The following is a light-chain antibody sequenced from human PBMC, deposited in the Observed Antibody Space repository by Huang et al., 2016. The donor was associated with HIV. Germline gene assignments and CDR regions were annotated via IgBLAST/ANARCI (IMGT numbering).Light chain of an antibody. CDR1: KNIGDN. Sequence: EIVMTQSPATLSVSPGERATLSCRASKNIGDNLTWYQHKPGQAPRLLIYGSSTRATGIPPRFSGSGSGTEFTLTISGLESEDFAVYYCQQFNNWPPRFTFGPGTTVDVK. V-gene: IGKV3-15*01. J-gene: IGKJ3*01. CDR3: QQFNNWPPRFT. CDR2: GSS.